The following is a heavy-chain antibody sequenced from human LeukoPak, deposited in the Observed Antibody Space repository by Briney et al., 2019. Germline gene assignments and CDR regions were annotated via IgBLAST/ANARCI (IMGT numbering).Heavy chain of an antibody. CDR1: GYSFTSYW. CDR3: ARSWSGSYSGGAFDI. J-gene: IGHJ3*02. CDR2: IYPGDSDT. Sequence: GESLKISCKGSGYSFTSYWIGWVRQMPGKGLEWMGIIYPGDSDTRYSPSFQGQVTISADKSISTAYLQWSSLKASDTAMYYCARSWSGSYSGGAFDIWGQGTMVTVSS. V-gene: IGHV5-51*01. D-gene: IGHD1-26*01.